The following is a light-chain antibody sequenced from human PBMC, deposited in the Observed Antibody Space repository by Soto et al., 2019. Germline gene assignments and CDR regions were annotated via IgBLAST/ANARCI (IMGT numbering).Light chain of an antibody. CDR3: QQRSNSGLPT. CDR1: QYINTR. CDR2: DAS. V-gene: IGKV3-11*01. Sequence: NGLTQSPATLSLFPGDRVTLSSSASQYINTRLAWYQPRPGQAPRLLIYDASNRATGIPARFSGSGSGTDFTLTISSLEPEDFAVYYCQQRSNSGLPTFGQGTRLEIK. J-gene: IGKJ5*01.